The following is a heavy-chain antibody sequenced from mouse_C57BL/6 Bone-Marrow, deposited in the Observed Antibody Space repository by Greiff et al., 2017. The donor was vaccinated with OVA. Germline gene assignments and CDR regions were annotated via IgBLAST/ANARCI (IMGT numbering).Heavy chain of an antibody. J-gene: IGHJ2*01. CDR3: ARDRGTYYDYDDY. CDR2: ISYDGSN. D-gene: IGHD2-4*01. Sequence: VQLQQSGPGLVKPSQSLSLTCSVTGYSITSGYYWNWIRQFPGNKLEWMGYISYDGSNNYKPSLKNRISITRDTSKNQFFLKLNSVTTEDTATYYVARDRGTYYDYDDYWGQGTTLTVSS. CDR1: GYSITSGYY. V-gene: IGHV3-6*01.